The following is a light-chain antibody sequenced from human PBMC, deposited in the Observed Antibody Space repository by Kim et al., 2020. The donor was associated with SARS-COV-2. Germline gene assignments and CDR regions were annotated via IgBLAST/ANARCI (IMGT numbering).Light chain of an antibody. Sequence: DIQMTQSPSTLSASVGDRVTVTCRASQSISNWLAWYQQKPGKAPKLLIYKASSLESGVPSSFSGSGSGTEFTLTISSLQPDDFATYYCHQYNSYPMYTFGQGTKLEI. CDR1: QSISNW. J-gene: IGKJ2*01. CDR3: HQYNSYPMYT. V-gene: IGKV1-5*03. CDR2: KAS.